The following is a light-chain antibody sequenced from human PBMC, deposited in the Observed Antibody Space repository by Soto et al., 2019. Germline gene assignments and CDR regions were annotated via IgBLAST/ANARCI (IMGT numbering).Light chain of an antibody. CDR3: QQGLT. V-gene: IGKV3D-11*01. CDR1: QGVSSY. J-gene: IGKJ4*01. CDR2: DAS. Sequence: EIVLTQSPATLSLSPGERATLSCRASQGVSSYLAWYQQKPGQAPRLLIYDASNRATGIPARFSGSGPRTDFTLTISSLEPEDFAVYYCQQGLTFGGGTKVEIK.